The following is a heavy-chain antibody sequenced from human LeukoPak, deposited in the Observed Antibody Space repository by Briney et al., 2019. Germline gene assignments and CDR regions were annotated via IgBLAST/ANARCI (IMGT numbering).Heavy chain of an antibody. J-gene: IGHJ4*02. CDR3: TRVVRSIVGARYFDY. CDR1: GFTFGDYA. D-gene: IGHD1-26*01. Sequence: GGSLRLSCTASGFTFGDYAMSWVRQAPGKGLEWVGFIRSKAYGGTTEYAASVKGRFTISRDDSKSIAYLQMNSLKTEDTAVYYCTRVVRSIVGARYFDYWGQGTLVTVSS. V-gene: IGHV3-49*04. CDR2: IRSKAYGGTT.